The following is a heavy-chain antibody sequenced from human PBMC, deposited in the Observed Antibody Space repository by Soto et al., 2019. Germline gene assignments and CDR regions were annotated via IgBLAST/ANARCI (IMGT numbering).Heavy chain of an antibody. D-gene: IGHD3-10*01. CDR3: TRGPRPSSVGTGAF. J-gene: IGHJ4*02. Sequence: EVQLVESGGDLVQPGGSRRLSSTASGFTFSMYWMQWVRQVPGKGPEWVSRISDDGSRADYADSVKGRFTISRDNAKNTLYLEMHVLRADDTAVYYCTRGPRPSSVGTGAFWGQGTPVTVSS. CDR2: ISDDGSRA. V-gene: IGHV3-74*01. CDR1: GFTFSMYW.